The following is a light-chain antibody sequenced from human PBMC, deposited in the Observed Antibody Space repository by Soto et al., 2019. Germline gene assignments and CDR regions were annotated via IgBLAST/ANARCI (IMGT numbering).Light chain of an antibody. CDR3: CSYAAGSTFAVV. J-gene: IGLJ3*02. CDR1: SSDFGGYNL. CDR2: EDT. Sequence: QSALTQPASVSGSPGQSITISCTGTSSDFGGYNLVSWYQQHPGKAPKLVIYEDTKRPSGVSNRFSGSKSGNTASLTISGLQAEDESDYYCCSYAAGSTFAVVFGGGTKLTVL. V-gene: IGLV2-23*02.